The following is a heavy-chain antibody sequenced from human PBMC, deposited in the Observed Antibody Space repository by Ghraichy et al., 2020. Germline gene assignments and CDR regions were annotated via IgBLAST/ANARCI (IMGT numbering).Heavy chain of an antibody. CDR1: GFTFSSYS. CDR2: ISSSSSYI. CDR3: AVWADILTDDFDY. Sequence: GESLRLSCAASGFTFSSYSMNWVRQAPGKGLEWVSSISSSSSYIYYADSVKGRFTISRDNAKNSLYLQMNSLRAEDTAVYYCAVWADILTDDFDYWGQGTLVTVSS. D-gene: IGHD3-9*01. V-gene: IGHV3-21*01. J-gene: IGHJ4*02.